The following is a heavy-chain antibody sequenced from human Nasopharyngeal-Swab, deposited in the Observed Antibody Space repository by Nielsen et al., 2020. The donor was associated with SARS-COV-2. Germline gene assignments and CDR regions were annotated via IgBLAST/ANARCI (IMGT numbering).Heavy chain of an antibody. CDR1: GYTLTELS. J-gene: IGHJ6*02. CDR2: FDPEDGET. D-gene: IGHD6-13*01. Sequence: ASVKVSCKVSGYTLTELSMHWVRQAPGKGLEWMGGFDPEDGETIYAKKFQGRVTMTEDTSTDTAYMELSSLRSEDTAVYYCATALSIAAAGSTWGYYYGMDVWGQGTTVTVSS. V-gene: IGHV1-24*01. CDR3: ATALSIAAAGSTWGYYYGMDV.